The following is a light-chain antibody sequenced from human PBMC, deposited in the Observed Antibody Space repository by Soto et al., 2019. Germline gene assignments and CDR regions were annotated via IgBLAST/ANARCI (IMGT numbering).Light chain of an antibody. Sequence: VLTQSPGTLSLSPGERATLFCRAGRSVSNTDLAWYHQRPGQXHRVLIYGASSRATGIPDRFSGSWSGTAVTITISRLEPEDVAVYYCHQYGSSAWTFGQGTKVDI. CDR2: GAS. CDR1: RSVSNTD. CDR3: HQYGSSAWT. J-gene: IGKJ1*01. V-gene: IGKV3-20*01.